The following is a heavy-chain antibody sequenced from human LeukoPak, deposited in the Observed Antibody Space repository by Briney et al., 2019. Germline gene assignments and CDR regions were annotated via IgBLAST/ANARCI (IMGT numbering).Heavy chain of an antibody. CDR1: GGSISSYY. CDR3: ARVFGSGWYDYYFDY. J-gene: IGHJ4*02. V-gene: IGHV4-4*07. CDR2: IYTSGST. D-gene: IGHD6-19*01. Sequence: SETLSLTCTVSGGSISSYYWSWIRQPAGKGLEWIGRIYTSGSTNYNPSLKSRVTMSVDTSKNQFSLKLSSVTAADTAVYYCARVFGSGWYDYYFDYWGQGTLVTVSA.